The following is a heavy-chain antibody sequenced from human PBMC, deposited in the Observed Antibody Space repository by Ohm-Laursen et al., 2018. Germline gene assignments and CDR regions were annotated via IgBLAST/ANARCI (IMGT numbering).Heavy chain of an antibody. CDR2: ISSSSSYI. J-gene: IGHJ4*02. Sequence: SLRLSCAASGFTFSTYAMSWVRQPPGKGLEWVSSISSSSSYIYYADSVKGRFTISRDNAKNSLYLQMNSLRAEDTAVYYCARDRERYSSGWYGIGYWGQGTLVTVSS. CDR3: ARDRERYSSGWYGIGY. CDR1: GFTFSTYA. V-gene: IGHV3-21*01. D-gene: IGHD6-19*01.